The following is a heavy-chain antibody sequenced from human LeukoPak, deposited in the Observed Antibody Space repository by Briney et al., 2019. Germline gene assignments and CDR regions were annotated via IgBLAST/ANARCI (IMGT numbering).Heavy chain of an antibody. CDR2: IWYDGSNK. Sequence: GRSLRLSCAASGFTFSSYGMHWVRQAPAKGLEGVAVIWYDGSNKYYADSVKGRFTISRDNSKNTLYLQMTILRVEDTALYYCARDRWQQLVSPLEWGQGTLVTVSS. CDR3: ARDRWQQLVSPLE. D-gene: IGHD6-13*01. V-gene: IGHV3-33*01. J-gene: IGHJ4*02. CDR1: GFTFSSYG.